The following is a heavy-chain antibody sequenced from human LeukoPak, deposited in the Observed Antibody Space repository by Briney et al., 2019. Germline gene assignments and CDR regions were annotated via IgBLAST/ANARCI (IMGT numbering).Heavy chain of an antibody. CDR3: ARGGYFNILTGYYQTQYYYPMDV. CDR2: TSYDGGNK. D-gene: IGHD3-9*01. Sequence: GGSLRLSCAASGFTFSSYAIHWVRQAPGKGLEWVAVTSYDGGNKYYGDSVKGRFTISRDNSKSTLYLEVSSLRAEDTAVYYCARGGYFNILTGYYQTQYYYPMDVWGRGTTVTVSS. V-gene: IGHV3-30*15. CDR1: GFTFSSYA. J-gene: IGHJ6*02.